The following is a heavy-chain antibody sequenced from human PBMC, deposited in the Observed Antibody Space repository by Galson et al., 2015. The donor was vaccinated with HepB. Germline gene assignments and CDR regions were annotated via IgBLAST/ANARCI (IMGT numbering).Heavy chain of an antibody. Sequence: ALVKPTQTLTLTCTFSGFSLSTSGMCVSWIRQPPGKALEWLARIDWDDDKYYSTSLKTRLTISKDTSKNQVVLTMTNMDPVDTATYYCARTSSEFGDPRGYYYYYMDVWGKGTTVTVSS. CDR2: IDWDDDK. D-gene: IGHD3-10*01. CDR1: GFSLSTSGMC. J-gene: IGHJ6*03. CDR3: ARTSSEFGDPRGYYYYYMDV. V-gene: IGHV2-70*11.